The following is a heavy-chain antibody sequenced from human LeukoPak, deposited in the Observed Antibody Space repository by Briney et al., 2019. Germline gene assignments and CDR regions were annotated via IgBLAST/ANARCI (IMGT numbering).Heavy chain of an antibody. D-gene: IGHD3-10*01. CDR1: GCTFSSYA. CDR2: IIPIFGTA. J-gene: IGHJ4*02. Sequence: GSSVKVSCKASGCTFSSYAISWVRQAPGQGLEWVGGIIPIFGTANYAQKFQGRVTITADESTSTAYMELSSLRSEDTAVYYCARDWLTMVRGGPNDYWGQGTLVTVSS. V-gene: IGHV1-69*13. CDR3: ARDWLTMVRGGPNDY.